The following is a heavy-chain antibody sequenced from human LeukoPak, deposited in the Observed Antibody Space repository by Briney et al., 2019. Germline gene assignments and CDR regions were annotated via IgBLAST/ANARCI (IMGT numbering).Heavy chain of an antibody. CDR2: VYRSGDT. V-gene: IGHV4-61*02. CDR1: GDSIGSSYYY. CDR3: ARDDFEYSVHNGMDV. Sequence: SETLSLTCTVSGDSIGSSYYYWGWIRQPAGKGLEWIGRVYRSGDTNYNPSLKSRVTMSVDTSKNQISLRLRSVTAADTAVYYCARDDFEYSVHNGMDVWGQGTTVTVSS. D-gene: IGHD3-9*01. J-gene: IGHJ6*02.